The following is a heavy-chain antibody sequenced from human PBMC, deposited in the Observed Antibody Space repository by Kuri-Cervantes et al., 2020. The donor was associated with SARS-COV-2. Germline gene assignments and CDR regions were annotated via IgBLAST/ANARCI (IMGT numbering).Heavy chain of an antibody. V-gene: IGHV3-30-3*01. CDR1: GFTFSSYA. D-gene: IGHD4-11*01. J-gene: IGHJ2*01. CDR3: ARERREDYSNYGWYFDL. Sequence: SCAASGFTFSSYAMHWVRQAPGKGLEWVAVISYDGSNKYYADSVEGRFTISRDNSKNTLYLQMNSLRAEDTAVYYRARERREDYSNYGWYFDLWGRGTLVTVSS. CDR2: ISYDGSNK.